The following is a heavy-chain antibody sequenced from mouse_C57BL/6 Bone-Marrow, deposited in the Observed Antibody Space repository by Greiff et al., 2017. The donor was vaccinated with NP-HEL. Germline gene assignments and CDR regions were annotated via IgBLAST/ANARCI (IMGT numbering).Heavy chain of an antibody. J-gene: IGHJ1*03. CDR2: INPSNGGT. Sequence: QVQLQQPGTELVKPGASVKLSCKASGYTFTSYGMHWVKQRPGQGLEWIGNINPSNGGTNYNEKFKSKATLTVDKSSSTAYMQLSSLTSEDSAVYFCERGFVTVTPPWYFDVWGTETTVTVSS. D-gene: IGHD1-1*01. CDR3: ERGFVTVTPPWYFDV. V-gene: IGHV1-53*01. CDR1: GYTFTSYG.